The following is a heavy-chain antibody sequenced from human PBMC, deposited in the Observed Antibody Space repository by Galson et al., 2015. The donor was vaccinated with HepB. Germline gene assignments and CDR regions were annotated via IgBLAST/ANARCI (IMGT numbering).Heavy chain of an antibody. CDR1: GFTFRSYW. Sequence: SLRLSCAASGFTFRSYWMHWVRQAPGKGLVWVSGINSGGATYYADSVKGRFTISRDNSKNTLYLHVNNLRAEDTAVYYCASPFCTGGSCYPLWYWGQGTLVTVSS. CDR3: ASPFCTGGSCYPLWY. D-gene: IGHD2-15*01. J-gene: IGHJ4*02. CDR2: INSGGAT. V-gene: IGHV3-53*01.